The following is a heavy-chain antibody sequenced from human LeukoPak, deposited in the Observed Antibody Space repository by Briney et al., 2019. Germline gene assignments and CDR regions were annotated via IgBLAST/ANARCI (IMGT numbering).Heavy chain of an antibody. J-gene: IGHJ4*02. CDR3: ARGLRRIAAAGTDY. D-gene: IGHD6-13*01. Sequence: SETLSLTCAVYGGSFSGYYWSWIRQPPGKGLEWIGKINHSGSTNYNPSLKSRVTISVDTSKNQFSLKLSSVTAADTAVYYCARGLRRIAAAGTDYWGQGTLVTVSS. V-gene: IGHV4-34*01. CDR1: GGSFSGYY. CDR2: INHSGST.